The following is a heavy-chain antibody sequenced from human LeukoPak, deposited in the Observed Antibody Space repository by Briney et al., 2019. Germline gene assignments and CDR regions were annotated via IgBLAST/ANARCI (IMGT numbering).Heavy chain of an antibody. V-gene: IGHV4-4*07. J-gene: IGHJ4*02. CDR1: GGSISSYY. D-gene: IGHD3-22*01. Sequence: SETLSLTCTVSGGSISSYYWRWIRQPAGKGLEWIGRIYTSGSTNYNPSLKSRVTMSVDTSKNQFSLKLSSVTAADTAVYYCARDTYYYDSSGYYRLDYWGQGTLVTVSS. CDR2: IYTSGST. CDR3: ARDTYYYDSSGYYRLDY.